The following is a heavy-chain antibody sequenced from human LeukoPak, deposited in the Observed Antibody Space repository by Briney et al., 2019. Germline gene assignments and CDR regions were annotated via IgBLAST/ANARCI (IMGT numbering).Heavy chain of an antibody. CDR2: IHYTGNF. CDR3: ARHGSGDYGGNPGYSQLDL. J-gene: IGHJ5*02. CDR1: GGSIHSDLYY. Sequence: SETLSLTCTVSGGSIHSDLYYWGWVRQPPGKGLEWMGDIHYTGNFYYNSSLESRVTISVDTSKNQFSLKHRSVTAADTAVYYCARHGSGDYGGNPGYSQLDLRGQGTLVTVSS. V-gene: IGHV4-39*01. D-gene: IGHD4-23*01.